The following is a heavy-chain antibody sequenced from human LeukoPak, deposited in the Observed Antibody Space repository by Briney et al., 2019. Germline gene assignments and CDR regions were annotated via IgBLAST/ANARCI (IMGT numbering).Heavy chain of an antibody. CDR1: GYSFASFW. Sequence: GESLKISCKGSGYSFASFWIGWVRQMPGKGLEWMGIIYPGDSDTRYSPSFQGQVTISADKSISTTYVQWSSLKASDTAMYYCASIVVAATGRGYYYYGMDVWGQGTTVTVSS. J-gene: IGHJ6*02. D-gene: IGHD6-13*01. CDR3: ASIVVAATGRGYYYYGMDV. CDR2: IYPGDSDT. V-gene: IGHV5-51*01.